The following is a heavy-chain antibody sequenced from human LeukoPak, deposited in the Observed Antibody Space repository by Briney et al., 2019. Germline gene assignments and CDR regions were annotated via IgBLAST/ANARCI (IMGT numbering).Heavy chain of an antibody. CDR3: ARWARYCSSGSCYSWFDP. D-gene: IGHD2-15*01. CDR1: GFTFSSYG. J-gene: IGHJ5*02. CDR2: MKLDGSEE. V-gene: IGHV3-7*01. Sequence: GGSLRLSCAASGFTFSSYGMSWVRQAPGKGLEWVANMKLDGSEEYYVDSVKGRFTISSDNAKNSLYLQMNSLRVDDTAVYYCARWARYCSSGSCYSWFDPWGQGSLVTVSS.